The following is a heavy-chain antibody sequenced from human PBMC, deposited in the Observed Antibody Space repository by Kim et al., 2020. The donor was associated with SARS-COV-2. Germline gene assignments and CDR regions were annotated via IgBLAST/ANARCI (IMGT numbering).Heavy chain of an antibody. CDR3: ARLADSSSLFDY. D-gene: IGHD6-13*01. V-gene: IGHV4-39*01. Sequence: YYPPSLKSRVTISVATSKNQFSLKLSSVTAADTAVYYCARLADSSSLFDYWGQGTLVTVSS. J-gene: IGHJ4*02.